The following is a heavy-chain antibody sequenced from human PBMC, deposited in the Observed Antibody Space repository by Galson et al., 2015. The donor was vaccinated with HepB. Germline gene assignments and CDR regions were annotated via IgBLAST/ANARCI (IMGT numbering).Heavy chain of an antibody. CDR2: INPNSGGT. CDR1: GYTFTDYY. J-gene: IGHJ6*01. D-gene: IGHD3-3*01. Sequence: SVKVSCKASGYTFTDYYLHWVRQAPGQGLEWMGWINPNSGGTKYAQKFQGRVTVTRDTSISTAYMELTRLRSDDTAVYFCARSGGRVYDFWSGPYARDVGVQGPTVTASS. CDR3: ARSGGRVYDFWSGPYARDV. V-gene: IGHV1-2*02.